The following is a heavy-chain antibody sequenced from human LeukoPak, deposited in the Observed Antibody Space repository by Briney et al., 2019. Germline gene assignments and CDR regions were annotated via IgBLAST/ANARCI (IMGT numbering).Heavy chain of an antibody. CDR3: ARDYSSSWGNDYFDY. D-gene: IGHD6-13*01. CDR1: GFTLVDYA. V-gene: IGHV3-9*01. J-gene: IGHJ4*02. CDR2: IGWNGSSV. Sequence: CLTLSCLASGFTLVDYAMHWVRQAPGRGLEWVGGIGWNGSSVSYADSVNGRFTISRDNAKTSLYLQMNSMRAEDTAVYYCARDYSSSWGNDYFDYWGQGTLVTVSS.